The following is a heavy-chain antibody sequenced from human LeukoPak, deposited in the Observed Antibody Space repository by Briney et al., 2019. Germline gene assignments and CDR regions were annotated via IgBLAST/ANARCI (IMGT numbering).Heavy chain of an antibody. CDR3: ATDIDDYVWGSYRPHFDY. Sequence: ASVKVSCKVSGYTLTELSMHWVRQAPGKGLEWMGGFDPEDGETIYAQKFQGRVTMTEDTSTDTAYMELNSLRSEDTAVYYCATDIDDYVWGSYRPHFDYWGQGTLVTVSS. J-gene: IGHJ4*02. CDR1: GYTLTELS. D-gene: IGHD3-16*02. V-gene: IGHV1-24*01. CDR2: FDPEDGET.